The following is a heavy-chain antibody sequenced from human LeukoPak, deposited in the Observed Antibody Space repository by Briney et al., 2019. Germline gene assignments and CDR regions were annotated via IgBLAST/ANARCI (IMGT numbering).Heavy chain of an antibody. CDR3: ASTYSSSQPRFDP. J-gene: IGHJ5*02. CDR2: INPSGGST. D-gene: IGHD6-13*01. V-gene: IGHV1-46*01. Sequence: ASVKVSCKASGYTFTSYYMHWVRQAPGQGLEWMGIINPSGGSTSYAQKFQGRVTMTRDMSTSTVYMELSSLRSEDTAVYYCASTYSSSQPRFDPWGQGTLVTVSS. CDR1: GYTFTSYY.